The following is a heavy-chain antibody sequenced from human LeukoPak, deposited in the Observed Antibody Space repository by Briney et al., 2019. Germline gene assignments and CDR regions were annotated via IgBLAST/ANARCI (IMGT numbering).Heavy chain of an antibody. Sequence: GESLQISCKGSGYSFTSYWIGWVRQMPGKGLEWMGIIYPGDSDTRYSPSFQGQVTISADKSISTAYLQWSSLKASDTAMYYCARLVGYYDSSGYPDYWGQGTLVTVSS. J-gene: IGHJ4*02. CDR1: GYSFTSYW. CDR3: ARLVGYYDSSGYPDY. D-gene: IGHD3-22*01. CDR2: IYPGDSDT. V-gene: IGHV5-51*01.